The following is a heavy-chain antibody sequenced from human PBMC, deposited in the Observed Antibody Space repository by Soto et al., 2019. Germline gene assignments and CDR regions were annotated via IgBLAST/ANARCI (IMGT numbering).Heavy chain of an antibody. J-gene: IGHJ4*02. CDR3: ARGSDYGVL. V-gene: IGHV4-4*09. Sequence: QVQLQESGPGLVKPSETLSLTCTVSGGSMFTYYWNWVRQPPGKGLEWIGYIYSSGSTKYNPSLKSRVTISVDTSKNQFSLKLNSVTAADTAVYYCARGSDYGVLWGQGTLVTVSS. CDR1: GGSMFTYY. D-gene: IGHD4-17*01. CDR2: IYSSGST.